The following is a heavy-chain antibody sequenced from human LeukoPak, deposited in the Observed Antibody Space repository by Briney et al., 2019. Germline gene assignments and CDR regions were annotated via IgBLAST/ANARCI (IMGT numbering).Heavy chain of an antibody. CDR1: GYTFTGYY. V-gene: IGHV1-2*02. J-gene: IGHJ4*02. CDR3: ARDPYDFWSGSRMGFFNY. D-gene: IGHD3-3*01. Sequence: ASVKVSCKASGYTFTGYYMHWVRQAPGQGLEWMGWINPNSGGTNYAQKFQGRVTMTRDTSISTAYMELSRLRSDDTAVYYCARDPYDFWSGSRMGFFNYWGQGTLVTVSS. CDR2: INPNSGGT.